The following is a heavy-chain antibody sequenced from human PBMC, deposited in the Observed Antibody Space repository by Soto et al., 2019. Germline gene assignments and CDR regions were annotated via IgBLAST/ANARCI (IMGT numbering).Heavy chain of an antibody. J-gene: IGHJ4*02. V-gene: IGHV3-21*01. CDR1: GFTFSGYT. CDR3: ARHGKPLVGECYFDF. Sequence: EVQLVESGGGLVKPAGSLRLSCAASGFTFSGYTMNWVRQAPGKGLEWVSSISGSSGFIYYTDFVKGRFTISRDNLRNALNLLMNCLKAEDTSVYCCARHGKPLVGECYFDFWGQGALVTVSS. D-gene: IGHD1-26*01. CDR2: ISGSSGFI.